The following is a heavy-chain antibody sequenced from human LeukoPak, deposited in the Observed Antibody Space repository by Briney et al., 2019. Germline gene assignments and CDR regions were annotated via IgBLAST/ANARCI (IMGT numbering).Heavy chain of an antibody. D-gene: IGHD3-22*01. CDR3: AREIKPRYYYDSSGYFY. J-gene: IGHJ4*02. Sequence: SETLSLTCTVSGGSISSGSYYWSWIRQPAGKGLEWIGRIYTSGSTNYNPSLKSRVTISVDTSKNQFSLKLSSVTAADTAVYYCAREIKPRYYYDSSGYFYWGQGTLVTVSS. CDR1: GGSISSGSYY. CDR2: IYTSGST. V-gene: IGHV4-61*02.